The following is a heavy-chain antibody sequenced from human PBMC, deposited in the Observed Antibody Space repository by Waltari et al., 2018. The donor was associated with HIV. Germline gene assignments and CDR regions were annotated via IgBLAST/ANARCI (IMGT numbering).Heavy chain of an antibody. Sequence: QVQLQESGPGLVKSSETLSLSCSVSGGSMISFPWSWIRQPPGKGLEWIGYIYYTGSTNYNPSLKSRVTISVDRSKNQISLNLRSVTAADTAVYYCARGGHYDSGPFDFWGQGTLVTVSS. CDR1: GGSMISFP. V-gene: IGHV4-59*01. D-gene: IGHD3-10*01. CDR3: ARGGHYDSGPFDF. CDR2: IYYTGST. J-gene: IGHJ4*02.